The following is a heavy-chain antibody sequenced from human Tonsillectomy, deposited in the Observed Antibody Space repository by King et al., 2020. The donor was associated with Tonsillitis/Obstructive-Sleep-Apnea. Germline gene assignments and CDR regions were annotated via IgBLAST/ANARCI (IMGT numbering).Heavy chain of an antibody. CDR3: AHRQRAIVVVPAAVGGAFDI. D-gene: IGHD2-2*01. CDR2: IYWDDDK. J-gene: IGHJ3*02. V-gene: IGHV2-5*02. CDR1: GFSLSTSGVG. Sequence: FTLQESGPTLVKPPQTLTLTCTFSGFSLSTSGVGVGWIRQPPGQALEWLALIYWDDDKRYSPSLKSRLTITKDTSKNQVVLTMTNMDPVDTATYYCAHRQRAIVVVPAAVGGAFDIWGQGTMVTVSS.